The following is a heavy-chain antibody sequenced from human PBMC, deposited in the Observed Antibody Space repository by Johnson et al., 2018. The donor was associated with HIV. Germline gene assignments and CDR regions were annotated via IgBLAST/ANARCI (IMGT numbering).Heavy chain of an antibody. Sequence: QMQLVESGGGVVQPVRSLRLSCAASGFTFSSYAMHWVRQAPGKGLEWVAVMSYDGSSKYYADSVKGRFTISRDNSKNTLYLQMNSLKTEDTAVYYCARVGQQSNAFDIWGQGTMVTVSS. CDR1: GFTFSSYA. CDR3: ARVGQQSNAFDI. D-gene: IGHD6-13*01. J-gene: IGHJ3*02. CDR2: MSYDGSSK. V-gene: IGHV3-30*04.